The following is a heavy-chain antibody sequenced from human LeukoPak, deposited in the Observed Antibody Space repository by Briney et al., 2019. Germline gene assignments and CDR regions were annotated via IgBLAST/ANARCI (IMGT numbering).Heavy chain of an antibody. CDR2: ISSSSSYT. D-gene: IGHD5-12*01. J-gene: IGHJ3*02. Sequence: KSGGSLRRSCAASGFTFSDYYMSWLRQAPGKGLEWVSYISSSSSYTNYADSVKGRFTISRDNAKNSLYLQMNSLRAEDTAVYYCARGDIVATIKGYAFDIWGQGTMVTVSS. CDR1: GFTFSDYY. CDR3: ARGDIVATIKGYAFDI. V-gene: IGHV3-11*06.